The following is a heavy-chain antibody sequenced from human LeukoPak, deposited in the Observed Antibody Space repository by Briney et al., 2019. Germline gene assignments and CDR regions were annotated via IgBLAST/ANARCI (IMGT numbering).Heavy chain of an antibody. CDR2: ISGSGGST. D-gene: IGHD4-23*01. V-gene: IGHV3-23*01. CDR1: GFTFSSYA. J-gene: IGHJ4*02. Sequence: GGSLRLSCVVSGFTFSSYAMSWVRQAPGKGLEWVSGISGSGGSTYYADSVKGRFTISRDNSKNTLYLQMNSLRAEDTAVYYCARRAGGYSHPYDYWGQGTLVTVSS. CDR3: ARRAGGYSHPYDY.